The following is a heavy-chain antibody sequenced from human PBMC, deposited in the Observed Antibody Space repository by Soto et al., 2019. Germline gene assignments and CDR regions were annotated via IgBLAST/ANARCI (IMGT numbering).Heavy chain of an antibody. CDR1: GDSISNYY. J-gene: IGHJ4*02. CDR2: IYYTGST. Sequence: SETLSLTCTVSGDSISNYYWSWIRHPPGKRLEWIGYIYYTGSTIYNPSLESRVTMSVDTSKNQFSLKVNSVNAADTAVYYCAKYRRTEAEGYTLDYWGRGTLVTVSS. CDR3: AKYRRTEAEGYTLDY. D-gene: IGHD6-13*01. V-gene: IGHV4-59*01.